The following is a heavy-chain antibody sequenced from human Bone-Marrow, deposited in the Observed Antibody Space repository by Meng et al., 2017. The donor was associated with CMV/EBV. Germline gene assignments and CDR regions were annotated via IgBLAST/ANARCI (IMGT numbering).Heavy chain of an antibody. CDR3: AKDSSSRYPYYYYGMDV. CDR2: ISWNSGSI. Sequence: SLKISCAASGFTFDDYAMHWVRQAPGKGLEWVSGISWNSGSIGYADSVKGRFTISRDNAKNSLYLQMNSLRAEDTALYHCAKDSSSRYPYYYYGMDVWGQGTTVTVSS. CDR1: GFTFDDYA. J-gene: IGHJ6*02. V-gene: IGHV3-9*01. D-gene: IGHD1-1*01.